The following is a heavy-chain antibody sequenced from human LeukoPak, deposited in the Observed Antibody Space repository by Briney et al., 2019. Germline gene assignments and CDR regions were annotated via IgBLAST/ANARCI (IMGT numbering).Heavy chain of an antibody. CDR2: FHYEYDDT. Sequence: ASVKVSCKISGYTLTKLSMHWVRQAPGKGLEWRGGFHYEYDDTIFAQKFQGRVTMTEDTSTDTVYMELSSLRSEDTAVYYCATGERDYYVSGPPSDGMDVWGQGTTVTVSS. D-gene: IGHD3-10*01. CDR3: ATGERDYYVSGPPSDGMDV. CDR1: GYTLTKLS. J-gene: IGHJ6*02. V-gene: IGHV1-24*01.